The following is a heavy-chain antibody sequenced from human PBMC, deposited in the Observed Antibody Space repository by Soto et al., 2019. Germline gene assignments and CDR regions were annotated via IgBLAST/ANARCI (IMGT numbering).Heavy chain of an antibody. CDR3: AREETYGDLSYYLDY. J-gene: IGHJ4*02. Sequence: ASVKVSCKASGYTFTSYGISWVRQAPGQGLEWMGWISAYNGNTNYAQKLQGRVTMTTDTSTSTAYMELRSLRSDDTAVYYCAREETYGDLSYYLDYWGQGTLVTVSS. V-gene: IGHV1-18*01. CDR2: ISAYNGNT. CDR1: GYTFTSYG. D-gene: IGHD4-17*01.